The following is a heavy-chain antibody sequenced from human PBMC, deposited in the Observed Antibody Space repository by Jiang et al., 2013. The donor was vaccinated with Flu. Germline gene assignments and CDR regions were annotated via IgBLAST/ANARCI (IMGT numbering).Heavy chain of an antibody. CDR3: ARVEAAAGTRYFDY. CDR1: GGSISSGGYY. CDR2: IYYSGST. V-gene: IGHV4-31*03. D-gene: IGHD6-13*01. Sequence: KPSQTLSLTCTVSGGSISSGGYYWSWIRQHPGKGLEWIGYIYYSGSTYYNPSLKSRVTISVDTSKNQFSLKLSSVTAADTAVYYCARVEAAAGTRYFDYWGQGTLVTVSS. J-gene: IGHJ4*02.